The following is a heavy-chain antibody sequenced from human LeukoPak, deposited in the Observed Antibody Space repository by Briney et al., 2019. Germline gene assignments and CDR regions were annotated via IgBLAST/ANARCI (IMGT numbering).Heavy chain of an antibody. D-gene: IGHD2-15*01. Sequence: PGGSLRLSCAASGCTFSSYAMCWFRQSPGKGLEWVSAISGSGGGTYYADSVKGRFTISRDNSKNTLYLQMNSHGAEDTAVYYCAKLLLNGWFDPWGQGTMVTVSS. CDR2: ISGSGGGT. J-gene: IGHJ5*02. CDR3: AKLLLNGWFDP. CDR1: GCTFSSYA. V-gene: IGHV3-23*01.